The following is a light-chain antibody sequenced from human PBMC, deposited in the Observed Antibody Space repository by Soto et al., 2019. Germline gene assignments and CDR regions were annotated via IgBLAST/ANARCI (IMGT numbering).Light chain of an antibody. CDR2: DVS. V-gene: IGLV2-11*01. CDR1: SSDVGGYDF. J-gene: IGLJ2*01. Sequence: QSVLTQPRPVSGAPGQPVTIFCPGNSSDVGGYDFVSWYQQHPGKAPNLMISDVSKRPSGVPDRFSGSKSGNTASLTISGLQAEDEADYYCCSYAGDLALFGGGTKVTVL. CDR3: CSYAGDLAL.